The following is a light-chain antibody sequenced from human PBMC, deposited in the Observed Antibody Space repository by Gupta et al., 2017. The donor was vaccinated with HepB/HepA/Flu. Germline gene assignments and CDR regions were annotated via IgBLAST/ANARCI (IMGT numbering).Light chain of an antibody. J-gene: IGLJ2*01. CDR3: SSYTSSSIVN. Sequence: QSALTQPPSVSGSPGQSVTISCTGTSSHVGSYHRVSWYQQSPGTAPKLMIYEVSNRPSGVPDRFSGSYSGNTASLTISGLQAEDEADYYCSSYTSSSIVNFGGGTKLTVL. V-gene: IGLV2-18*02. CDR2: EVS. CDR1: SSHVGSYHR.